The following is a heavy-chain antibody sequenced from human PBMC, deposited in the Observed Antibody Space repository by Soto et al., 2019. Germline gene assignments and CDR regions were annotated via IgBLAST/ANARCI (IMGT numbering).Heavy chain of an antibody. D-gene: IGHD4-4*01. CDR3: ARGGPTTVHCYPMDV. CDR2: ISPYNGKT. J-gene: IGHJ6*02. V-gene: IGHV1-18*01. Sequence: ASVKISCKASGYTFTNYGITWVRQAPGQGFEWMGWISPYNGKTDYAQRLQGRVTMTTDTSTSTAYMELRSPRFDDTAVYYCARGGPTTVHCYPMDVWGQGTTVTVSS. CDR1: GYTFTNYG.